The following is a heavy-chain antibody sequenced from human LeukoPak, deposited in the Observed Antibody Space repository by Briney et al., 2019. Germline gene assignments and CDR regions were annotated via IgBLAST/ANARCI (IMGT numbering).Heavy chain of an antibody. CDR3: AKGVTEYSSSSGY. CDR2: ISWDGGST. Sequence: GGSLRLSCAASGFTFDDYTMHWVRQAPGKGLEWVSLISWDGGSTYYADSVKGRFTISRDNSKNTLYLQMNSLRAEDTAVYYCAKGVTEYSSSSGYWGQGTLVTVSS. J-gene: IGHJ4*02. V-gene: IGHV3-43*01. D-gene: IGHD6-6*01. CDR1: GFTFDDYT.